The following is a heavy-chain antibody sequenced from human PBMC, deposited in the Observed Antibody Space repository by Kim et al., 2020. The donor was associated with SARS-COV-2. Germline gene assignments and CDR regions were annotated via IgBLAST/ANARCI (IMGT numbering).Heavy chain of an antibody. J-gene: IGHJ4*02. V-gene: IGHV4-34*01. D-gene: IGHD4-17*01. CDR1: GGSFSGYY. CDR3: ARGGGAVTPVSLSY. CDR2: INHSGST. Sequence: SETLSLTCAVYGGSFSGYYWSWIRQPPGKGLEWIGEINHSGSTNYNPSLKSRVTISVDTSKNQFSLKLSSVTAADTAVYYCARGGGAVTPVSLSYWGQGTLVTVSS.